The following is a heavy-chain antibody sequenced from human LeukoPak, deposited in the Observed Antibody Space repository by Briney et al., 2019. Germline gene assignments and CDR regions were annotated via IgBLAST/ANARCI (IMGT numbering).Heavy chain of an antibody. CDR1: GYTFTSYD. Sequence: ASVKVSCKASGYTFTSYDINWVRQATGQGLEWMGWMNPNSGNTGYAQKFQGRVTMTRNISISTAYMELSSLRSEDTAVYHCAREVSSTRKYYYYGMDVWGQGTTVTVSS. V-gene: IGHV1-8*01. CDR2: MNPNSGNT. D-gene: IGHD2-2*01. CDR3: AREVSSTRKYYYYGMDV. J-gene: IGHJ6*02.